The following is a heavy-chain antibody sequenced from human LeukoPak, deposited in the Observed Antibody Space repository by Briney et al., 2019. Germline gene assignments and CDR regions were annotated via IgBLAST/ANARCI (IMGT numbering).Heavy chain of an antibody. CDR3: AREDIVVVVAATSFDY. D-gene: IGHD2-15*01. J-gene: IGHJ4*02. CDR2: ISSSSSTI. V-gene: IGHV3-48*01. Sequence: GGSLRLSCAASGFTFSSYSMNWVRQAPGKGLEWVSYISSSSSTIYHADSVKGRFTISRDNAKNSLYLQMNSLRAEDTAVYYCAREDIVVVVAATSFDYWGQGTLVTVSS. CDR1: GFTFSSYS.